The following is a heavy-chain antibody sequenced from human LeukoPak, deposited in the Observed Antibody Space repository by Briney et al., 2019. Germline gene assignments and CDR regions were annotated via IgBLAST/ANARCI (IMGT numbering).Heavy chain of an antibody. CDR3: ATEQVSGSAWGFDY. D-gene: IGHD6-19*01. Sequence: PSETLSLTCTVSGGSIRSSSYYWGWIRQPPGKGLEWIGSIYYSGSTYYNASLKSRGTISVDTSKNQFSLKLSSVTAADTAVYYCATEQVSGSAWGFDYWGQGSLVTVSS. V-gene: IGHV4-39*07. CDR1: GGSIRSSSYY. J-gene: IGHJ4*02. CDR2: IYYSGST.